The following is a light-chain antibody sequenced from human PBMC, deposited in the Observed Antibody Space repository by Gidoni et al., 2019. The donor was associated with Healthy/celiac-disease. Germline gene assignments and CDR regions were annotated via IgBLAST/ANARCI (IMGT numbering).Light chain of an antibody. CDR3: QQYNSYSCT. Sequence: DIQMTQSTSTLSASVGDRVTITCRAIQSISSWLAWYQQKPGKAPKLLIYKASSLESGVPSRFSGSGSGTEFTLTISSLQPEDFATYYCQQYNSYSCTFGQGTKVEIK. V-gene: IGKV1-5*03. J-gene: IGKJ1*01. CDR2: KAS. CDR1: QSISSW.